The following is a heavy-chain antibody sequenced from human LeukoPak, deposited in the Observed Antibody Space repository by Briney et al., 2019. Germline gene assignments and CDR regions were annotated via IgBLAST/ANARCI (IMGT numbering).Heavy chain of an antibody. J-gene: IGHJ4*02. CDR1: GYTFTNFD. CDR2: MNPNTGNA. D-gene: IGHD2-15*01. Sequence: ASVKVSCKASGYTFTNFDINWVRQATGQGLEWMGWMNPNTGNAGYAQKFQDRVTITWDASISTAYMDLSSLRSEDTAVYYCAAGLLSDFWGQGTLVSVSS. V-gene: IGHV1-8*03. CDR3: AAGLLSDF.